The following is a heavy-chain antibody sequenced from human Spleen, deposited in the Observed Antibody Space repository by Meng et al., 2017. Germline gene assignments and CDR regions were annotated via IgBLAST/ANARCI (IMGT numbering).Heavy chain of an antibody. CDR1: GGSFSAYE. Sequence: QVQLRQWGAGLLKPSETLSLTCAFYGGSFSAYEWSWIRQPPGKGLEWLGQINHSGSTNDNPSLKSRVTISIDTSRNQLSLKLSSVTAADTAVYYCRLAYCMGDCVDYWGQGTLVTVSS. V-gene: IGHV4-34*01. D-gene: IGHD2-21*01. CDR2: INHSGST. J-gene: IGHJ4*02. CDR3: RLAYCMGDCVDY.